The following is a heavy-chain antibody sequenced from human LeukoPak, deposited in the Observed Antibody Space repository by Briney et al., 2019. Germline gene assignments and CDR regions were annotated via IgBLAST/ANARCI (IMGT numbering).Heavy chain of an antibody. D-gene: IGHD1-26*01. CDR2: IYYSGST. J-gene: IGHJ4*02. CDR1: GGSISSSSYY. Sequence: SETLSLTCTVSGGSISSSSYYWGWIRQPPGKGLEWIGSIYYSGSTYYNPSLKSRVTISVDTSKNQFSLKLSSVTAADTAVYYCATRSRWELYFDYWGQGTLVTVSS. V-gene: IGHV4-39*01. CDR3: ATRSRWELYFDY.